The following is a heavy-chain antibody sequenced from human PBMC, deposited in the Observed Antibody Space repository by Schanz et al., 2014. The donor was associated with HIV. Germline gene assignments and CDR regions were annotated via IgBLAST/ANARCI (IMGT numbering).Heavy chain of an antibody. CDR3: AKPEYDSRGNSQSHFDS. V-gene: IGHV3-23*01. CDR2: ISESGGRT. D-gene: IGHD3-22*01. CDR1: GFNFNNYA. Sequence: EVQLLESGGGLEQPGGSLRLSCAASGFNFNNYAMTWVRQAPGKGLEWVSSISESGGRTYYADSVNGRFTISRDNSKNTLYVQMTTLRTEDTAVYYCAKPEYDSRGNSQSHFDSWGQGTLVTVSS. J-gene: IGHJ4*02.